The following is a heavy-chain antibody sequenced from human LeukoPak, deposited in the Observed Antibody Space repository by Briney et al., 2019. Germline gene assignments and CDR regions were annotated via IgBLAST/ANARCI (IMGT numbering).Heavy chain of an antibody. Sequence: NPSETLSLTCAVSGGSISSSNWWSWVRQPPGKGLEWIGSIYYSGSTYYNPSLKSRVTISVDTSKNQFSLKLSSVTAADTAVYYCARYALLSRSGLYWGQGTLVTVSS. CDR2: IYYSGST. CDR3: ARYALLSRSGLY. V-gene: IGHV4-4*02. D-gene: IGHD3-10*01. CDR1: GGSISSSNW. J-gene: IGHJ4*02.